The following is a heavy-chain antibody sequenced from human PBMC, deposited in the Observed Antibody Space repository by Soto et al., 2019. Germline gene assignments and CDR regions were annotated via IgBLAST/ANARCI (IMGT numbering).Heavy chain of an antibody. J-gene: IGHJ6*02. Sequence: QVQLVQSGAEVKKPGSSVKVSCKASGGTFRSYAISWVQKAPGQGLDWMGGIIPFSDTTNYAQKFQGRVTITADESTSTAYMELSSLRSEDTAVYYCARSQGSSTSLEIYYYYYYGMDVWGQGTTVTVSS. CDR3: ARSQGSSTSLEIYYYYYYGMDV. CDR2: IIPFSDTT. CDR1: GGTFRSYA. V-gene: IGHV1-69*01. D-gene: IGHD2-2*01.